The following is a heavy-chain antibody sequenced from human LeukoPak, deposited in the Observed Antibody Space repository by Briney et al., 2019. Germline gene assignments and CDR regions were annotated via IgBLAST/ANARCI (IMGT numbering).Heavy chain of an antibody. D-gene: IGHD6-25*01. CDR1: GGSISSYY. CDR3: ARSAIDAFDI. V-gene: IGHV4-59*08. CDR2: IYNSGST. Sequence: SETLSLTCTVSGGSISSYYWSWIRQPPRKGLECIGYIYNSGSTNYNPSLKSRVSISVDTSKNQFSLKLSSVTAADTAVYYCARSAIDAFDIWGQGTMVTVSS. J-gene: IGHJ3*02.